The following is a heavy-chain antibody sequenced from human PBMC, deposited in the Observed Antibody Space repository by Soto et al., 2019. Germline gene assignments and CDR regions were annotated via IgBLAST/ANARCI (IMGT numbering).Heavy chain of an antibody. D-gene: IGHD2-15*01. CDR1: GGSISSSSYY. J-gene: IGHJ4*02. CDR3: ARREQPTYQTIREAWRCSGGSCYSSWNY. CDR2: IYYSGST. Sequence: QLQLQESGPGLVKPSETLSLTCTVSGGSISSSSYYWGWIRQPPGKGLEWIGSIYYSGSTYYNPSLKSRVTISVDTSKNQFSLKLSSVTAADTAVYYCARREQPTYQTIREAWRCSGGSCYSSWNYWGQGTLVTVSS. V-gene: IGHV4-39*01.